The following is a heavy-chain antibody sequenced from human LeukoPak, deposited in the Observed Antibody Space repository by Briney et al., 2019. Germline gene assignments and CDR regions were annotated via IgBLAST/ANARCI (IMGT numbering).Heavy chain of an antibody. V-gene: IGHV4-34*01. CDR2: INHSGST. J-gene: IGHJ4*02. CDR3: ARTAHYYGSGMYDY. CDR1: GGPFSGYY. Sequence: SETLSLTCAVYGGPFSGYYWSWIRQPPGKGLEWIGEINHSGSTNYNPSLKSRVTISVDTSKNQFSLRLSSVTAADTAVYYCARTAHYYGSGMYDYWGQGTLVTVSS. D-gene: IGHD3-10*01.